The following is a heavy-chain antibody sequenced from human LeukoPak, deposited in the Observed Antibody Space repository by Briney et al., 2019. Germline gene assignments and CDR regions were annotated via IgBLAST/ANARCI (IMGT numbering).Heavy chain of an antibody. CDR3: ATEDGGTHSTDY. V-gene: IGHV4-38-2*02. CDR1: NYSISSGYF. CDR2: ISHSGNT. D-gene: IGHD4-23*01. Sequence: SETLSLTCTVSNYSISSGYFWAWIRQTPEKGLEWIGSISHSGNTYYTPSLKSRVTISSDTSRNQFSLQLRSVTAADRALYYCATEDGGTHSTDYWGQGILVTVSS. J-gene: IGHJ4*02.